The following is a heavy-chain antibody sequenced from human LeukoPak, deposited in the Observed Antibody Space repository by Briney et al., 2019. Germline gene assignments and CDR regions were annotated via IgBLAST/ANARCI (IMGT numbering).Heavy chain of an antibody. CDR2: INHTGTT. Sequence: SETLSLTCAVYGGPFNTYYWNWIRQSPGKGLEWIGEINHTGTTNYNPSLKSRFTISVDTSKNQFSLKLTSVTAADTAVYYCARGAADRNNYYYYIDVWGEGTTVTVSS. J-gene: IGHJ6*03. CDR3: ARGAADRNNYYYYIDV. V-gene: IGHV4-34*01. D-gene: IGHD2-15*01. CDR1: GGPFNTYY.